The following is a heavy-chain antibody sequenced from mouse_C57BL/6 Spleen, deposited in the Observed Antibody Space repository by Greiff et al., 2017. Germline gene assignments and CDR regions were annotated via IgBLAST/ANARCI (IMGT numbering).Heavy chain of an antibody. D-gene: IGHD2-1*01. V-gene: IGHV14-4*01. CDR3: TTFGNYVRFAY. CDR2: IDPENGDT. CDR1: GFNIKDDY. J-gene: IGHJ3*01. Sequence: EVQLQQSGAELVRPGASVKLSCTASGFNIKDDYMHWVKQRPEQGLEWIGWIDPENGDTEYASKFQGKATITADTSSNTAYLQLSSLTSEDTAVYYCTTFGNYVRFAYWGQGTLVTVSA.